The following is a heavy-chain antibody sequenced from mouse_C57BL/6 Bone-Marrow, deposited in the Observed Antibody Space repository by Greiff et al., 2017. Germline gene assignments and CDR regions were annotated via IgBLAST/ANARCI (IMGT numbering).Heavy chain of an antibody. J-gene: IGHJ2*01. CDR2: ISNLAYST. CDR1: GFTFSDYG. D-gene: IGHD2-1*01. Sequence: EVQGVESGGGLVQPGGSLKLSCAASGFTFSDYGMAWVRQAPRKGPEWVAFISNLAYSTYYADTVTGRFTISRENAKNTLYLEMSSLRSEDTAMYYCARGAYGNYEGYFDYWGQGTTLTVSS. CDR3: ARGAYGNYEGYFDY. V-gene: IGHV5-15*01.